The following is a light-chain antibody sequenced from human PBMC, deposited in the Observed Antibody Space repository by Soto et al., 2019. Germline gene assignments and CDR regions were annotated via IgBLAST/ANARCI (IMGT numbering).Light chain of an antibody. CDR3: QQYGSSLPWT. CDR2: GVS. Sequence: EIVLTQSPGTLSLSPGERATLSCRASQSIISRYLAWYQHKPGQAPSLLIYGVSNRATGIPERFSGSGSGTDFTLTISRLEPEDFAVYYCQQYGSSLPWTFGQGTKVDIK. J-gene: IGKJ1*01. V-gene: IGKV3-20*01. CDR1: QSIISRY.